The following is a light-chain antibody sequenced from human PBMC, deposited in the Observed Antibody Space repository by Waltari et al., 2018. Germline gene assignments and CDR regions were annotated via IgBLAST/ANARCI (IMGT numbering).Light chain of an antibody. CDR1: QSIGTH. V-gene: IGKV1-39*01. CDR2: TSS. J-gene: IGKJ1*01. CDR3: QQGYSTPPWT. Sequence: DIQMTQSPSSLSASVGDRVTITCRASQSIGTHLNWYQRKRGKAPRLVIYTSSTLQTGVPSRFSGTGSGTDFTLTISSLQREDFATYYCQQGYSTPPWTFGHGTKVEIK.